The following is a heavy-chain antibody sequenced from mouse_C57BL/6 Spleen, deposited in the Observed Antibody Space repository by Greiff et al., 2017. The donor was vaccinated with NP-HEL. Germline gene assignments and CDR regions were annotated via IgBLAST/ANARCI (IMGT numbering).Heavy chain of an antibody. V-gene: IGHV1-64*01. CDR1: GYTFTSYW. CDR3: ARWHATVVDYWYFDV. CDR2: IHPNSGST. Sequence: VQLQQPGAELVKPGASVKLSCKASGYTFTSYWMHWVKQRPGQGLEWIGMIHPNSGSTNYNEKFKSKATLTVDKSSSTAYMQLSSLTSEDCAVYCCARWHATVVDYWYFDVWGTGTTVTVSS. J-gene: IGHJ1*03. D-gene: IGHD1-1*01.